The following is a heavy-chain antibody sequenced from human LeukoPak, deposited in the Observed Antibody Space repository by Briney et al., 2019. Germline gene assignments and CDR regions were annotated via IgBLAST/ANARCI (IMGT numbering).Heavy chain of an antibody. Sequence: PGGSLRLSCAASGFTFSTYSMNWIRQPPGKGLEWIGEINHDGSTNYNPSLKSRVTISVDTSKNHFSLKLSSVTAADTAVYYCGGSMIRDPRYFDYWGPGTLVTVSS. J-gene: IGHJ4*02. V-gene: IGHV4-34*08. D-gene: IGHD3-10*01. CDR1: GFTFSTYS. CDR2: INHDGST. CDR3: GGSMIRDPRYFDY.